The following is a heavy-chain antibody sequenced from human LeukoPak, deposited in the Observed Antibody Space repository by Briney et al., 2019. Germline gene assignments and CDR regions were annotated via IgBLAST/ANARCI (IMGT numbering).Heavy chain of an antibody. D-gene: IGHD4-23*01. V-gene: IGHV3-11*01. Sequence: GGSLRLSCVGSGFSFSGYHISWIRQTPGKGLEWISSISSRGTVTYDTDSLKGRFTISRDNDKKSVYLQMNSLRADDTAVYYCARSSDYDGGYFDPWGQGTLVTVSS. CDR2: ISSRGTVT. CDR3: ARSSDYDGGYFDP. J-gene: IGHJ5*02. CDR1: GFSFSGYH.